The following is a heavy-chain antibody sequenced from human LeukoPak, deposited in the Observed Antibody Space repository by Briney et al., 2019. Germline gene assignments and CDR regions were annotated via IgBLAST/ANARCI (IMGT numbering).Heavy chain of an antibody. J-gene: IGHJ6*02. D-gene: IGHD2-2*01. Sequence: ASVKVSCKASGYTFTSYGISWVRQAPGQGLEWMGWISAYNGNTNYAQKLQGRVTITTDTSTSTAYMELRSLRSDDTAVYYCARERRSSTSSDYYYYGMDVWGQGTTVTVSS. CDR2: ISAYNGNT. CDR1: GYTFTSYG. V-gene: IGHV1-18*01. CDR3: ARERRSSTSSDYYYYGMDV.